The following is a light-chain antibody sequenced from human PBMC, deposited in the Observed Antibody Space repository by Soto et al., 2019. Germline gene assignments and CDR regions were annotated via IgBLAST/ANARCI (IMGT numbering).Light chain of an antibody. Sequence: DIVMTQSPDSLAVSLGERATINCKSSQNILHSSNKKNYLAWYQQKPGQPPKKLIYWASTRESGVPDRFSGSGSGTDFTLTSSSLQAEDVAVYYCQQYYSSPYSFGQGTKLEIK. V-gene: IGKV4-1*01. CDR3: QQYYSSPYS. CDR1: QNILHSSNKKNY. J-gene: IGKJ2*03. CDR2: WAS.